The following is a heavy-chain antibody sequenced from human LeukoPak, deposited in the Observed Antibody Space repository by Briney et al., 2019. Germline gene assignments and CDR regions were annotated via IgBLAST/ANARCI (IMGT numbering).Heavy chain of an antibody. CDR3: AREREELDDY. Sequence: GGSLRLSCAASGFTFSSYSMNWVRQAPGKGLEWVSSISSSSSYIYYADSVKGRFTISRDSAKNSLYLQMNSLRAEDTAVYYCAREREELDDYWGQGTLVTVSS. CDR2: ISSSSSYI. D-gene: IGHD6-13*01. V-gene: IGHV3-21*01. J-gene: IGHJ4*02. CDR1: GFTFSSYS.